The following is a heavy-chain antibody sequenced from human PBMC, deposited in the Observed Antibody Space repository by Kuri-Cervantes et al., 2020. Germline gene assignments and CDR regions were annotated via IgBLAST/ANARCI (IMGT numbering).Heavy chain of an antibody. Sequence: GESLKISCAASGFTFSSYAMSWVRQAPGKGLEWVTSISSSSSYIYYADSVKGRFTISRDNAKNSLFLQINSLRAEDTAVYHCARRGNGYDSYFENWGQGTLVTDSS. CDR1: GFTFSSYA. V-gene: IGHV3-21*01. CDR2: ISSSSSYI. D-gene: IGHD5-12*01. J-gene: IGHJ1*01. CDR3: ARRGNGYDSYFEN.